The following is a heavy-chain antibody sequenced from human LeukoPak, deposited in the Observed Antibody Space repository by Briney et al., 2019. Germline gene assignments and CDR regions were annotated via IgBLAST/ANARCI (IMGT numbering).Heavy chain of an antibody. CDR2: IYHSGST. CDR3: ARHVYGLVITYEWFDP. D-gene: IGHD3/OR15-3a*01. Sequence: SETLSLTCAVSGYSISSGYYWGWIRPPPGKGLEWIGTIYHSGSTYHNTSLTSRVTISVDTSKNQFSLKLSSVTAADTAVYYCARHVYGLVITYEWFDPWGQGTLVTVSS. V-gene: IGHV4-38-2*01. CDR1: GYSISSGYY. J-gene: IGHJ5*02.